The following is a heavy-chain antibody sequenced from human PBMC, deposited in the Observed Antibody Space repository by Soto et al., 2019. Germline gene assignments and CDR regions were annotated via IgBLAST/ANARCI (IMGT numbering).Heavy chain of an antibody. J-gene: IGHJ5*02. Sequence: QVQLVQSGAEVKKPGASVMLSCKASGYTFTTYTMNWVRQAPGQRLEWMGWINPVNGNTKSSQKFQDRVIITRDTSASTAYMELRSLRSEDTAVYYFARGIATGQLEPWGQGTLVIVSS. D-gene: IGHD6-13*01. CDR1: GYTFTTYT. CDR2: INPVNGNT. CDR3: ARGIATGQLEP. V-gene: IGHV1-3*01.